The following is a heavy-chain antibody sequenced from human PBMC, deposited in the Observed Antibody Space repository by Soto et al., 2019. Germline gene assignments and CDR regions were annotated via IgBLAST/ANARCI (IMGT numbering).Heavy chain of an antibody. V-gene: IGHV3-21*01. CDR3: ARDVAYYYDSSSYGY. J-gene: IGHJ4*02. CDR1: GFTFSSYS. CDR2: ISSSSSYI. Sequence: EVQLVESGGGLVKPGGSLRLSCAASGFTFSSYSMNWVRQAPGKGLEWVSSISSSSSYIYYADSVKGRCTISRDNAKNTLYLQMNSLRAEDTAVYYCARDVAYYYDSSSYGYWGQGTLVTVSS. D-gene: IGHD3-22*01.